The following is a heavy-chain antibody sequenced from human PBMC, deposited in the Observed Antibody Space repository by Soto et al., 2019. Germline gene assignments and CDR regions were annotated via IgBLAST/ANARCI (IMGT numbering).Heavy chain of an antibody. J-gene: IGHJ4*02. D-gene: IGHD3-22*01. V-gene: IGHV3-23*01. CDR1: EFTVSNYD. Sequence: EVQLLESGGGLVQPGGSLRLSCAASEFTVSNYDMSWVRQAPGKGLEWVSAISYGGGTTYYADSVKGRFTISGDNSKNTLYLQMNSLRAEDTAVYYCAKNPGYYYDTTGYHFDYWGQGPLVTVST. CDR3: AKNPGYYYDTTGYHFDY. CDR2: ISYGGGTT.